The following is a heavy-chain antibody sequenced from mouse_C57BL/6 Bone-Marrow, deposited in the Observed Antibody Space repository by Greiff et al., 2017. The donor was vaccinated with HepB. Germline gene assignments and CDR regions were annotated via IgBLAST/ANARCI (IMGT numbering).Heavy chain of an antibody. J-gene: IGHJ2*01. CDR1: GYAFTNYL. D-gene: IGHD2-10*01. V-gene: IGHV1-54*01. CDR2: INPGSGGT. Sequence: VQLQQSGAELVRPGTSVKVSCKASGYAFTNYLIEWVKQRPGQGLEWIGVINPGSGGTNYNEKFKGKATLTADKSSSTAYMQLSSLTSEDSAVYYCASPYYGILDYWGQGTTLTVSS. CDR3: ASPYYGILDY.